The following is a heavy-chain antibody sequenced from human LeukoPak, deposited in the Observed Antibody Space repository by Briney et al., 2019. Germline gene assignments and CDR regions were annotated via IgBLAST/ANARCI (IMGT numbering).Heavy chain of an antibody. Sequence: PGGSLRLSCAASGFTFNDYYMSWIRQAPGKGLEWVSYISSSGSTKHYADSVKGRFTFSRDNAKNSLYLQTNSLRAEDTAVYYCARGQIGWYFDLWGRGTLVTVSS. D-gene: IGHD3-22*01. CDR3: ARGQIGWYFDL. CDR2: ISSSGSTK. J-gene: IGHJ2*01. V-gene: IGHV3-11*04. CDR1: GFTFNDYY.